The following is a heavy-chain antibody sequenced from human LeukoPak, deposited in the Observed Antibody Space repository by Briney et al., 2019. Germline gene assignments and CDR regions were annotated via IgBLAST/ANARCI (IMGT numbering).Heavy chain of an antibody. CDR2: IWSDGTNS. Sequence: PGGSLRLSCVVAGFTFNHYGMHWVRQAAGKGLEWVAVIWSDGTNSYYADSVKGRFTISRVDYENTVYLQMNSLRPEDTAVYYCARDAQRGFDYSNSLRYWGQGTPVIVST. J-gene: IGHJ4*02. D-gene: IGHD4-11*01. CDR1: GFTFNHYG. CDR3: ARDAQRGFDYSNSLRY. V-gene: IGHV3-33*01.